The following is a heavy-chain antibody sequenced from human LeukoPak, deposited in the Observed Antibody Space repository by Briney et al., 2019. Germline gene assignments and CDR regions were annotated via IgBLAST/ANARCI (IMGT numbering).Heavy chain of an antibody. CDR1: GFTFSSYG. D-gene: IGHD5/OR15-5a*01. CDR2: IWYDGSNK. J-gene: IGHJ4*02. CDR3: AIDRIYHYFDY. V-gene: IGHV3-33*01. Sequence: GGSLRLSCAACGFTFSSYGMLGARQAPGKGLEWVAVIWYDGSNKYYADSVKGRFTISRDNSKNTLYLQTSSLRAEDTAVYYCAIDRIYHYFDYWGQGTLVTVSS.